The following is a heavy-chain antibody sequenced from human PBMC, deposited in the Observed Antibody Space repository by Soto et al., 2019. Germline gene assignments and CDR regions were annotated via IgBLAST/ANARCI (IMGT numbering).Heavy chain of an antibody. Sequence: SLRLSCTASGFTFGDHAMSWVRQAPGKGLEWVGFIRSKAYGGTTEYAASVKGRFTISRDDSKSIAYLQMNSLKTEDTAVYYCTRGAGYSSSWYLGMDVWGQGTTVTVSS. J-gene: IGHJ6*02. CDR3: TRGAGYSSSWYLGMDV. CDR1: GFTFGDHA. D-gene: IGHD6-13*01. CDR2: IRSKAYGGTT. V-gene: IGHV3-49*04.